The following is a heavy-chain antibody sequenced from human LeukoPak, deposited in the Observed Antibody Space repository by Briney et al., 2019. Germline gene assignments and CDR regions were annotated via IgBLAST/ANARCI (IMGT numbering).Heavy chain of an antibody. J-gene: IGHJ3*02. D-gene: IGHD2-2*01. Sequence: ASVKVSCKASGYTFTGYYMHWVRQAPGQGLEWMGWINPNSGGTNYAQKLQGRVTMTTDTSTSTAYMELRSLRSDDTAVYYCATQYCSSTSCYAGDAFDIWGQGTMVTVSS. CDR3: ATQYCSSTSCYAGDAFDI. CDR1: GYTFTGYY. V-gene: IGHV1-2*02. CDR2: INPNSGGT.